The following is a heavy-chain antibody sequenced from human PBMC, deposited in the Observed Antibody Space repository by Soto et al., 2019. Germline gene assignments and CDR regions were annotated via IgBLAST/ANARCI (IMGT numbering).Heavy chain of an antibody. CDR3: AKDGESITLFGVVATNNWFDP. J-gene: IGHJ5*02. Sequence: ASVKVSCKASGYIFTGFYIHWVRQAPGQGLEWLGWINPSSGGTNHAQRFQGRVTMTRDTSISTAYMELRRLRSDDTAVYYCAKDGESITLFGVVATNNWFDPWGQGTLVTVS. V-gene: IGHV1-2*02. CDR2: INPSSGGT. D-gene: IGHD3-3*01. CDR1: GYIFTGFY.